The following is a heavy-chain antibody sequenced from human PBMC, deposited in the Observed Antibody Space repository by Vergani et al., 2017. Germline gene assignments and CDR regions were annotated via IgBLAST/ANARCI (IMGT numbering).Heavy chain of an antibody. CDR2: TYYRFNWYN. CDR3: ARDIVATTTDYYYGMDV. D-gene: IGHD5-12*01. V-gene: IGHV6-1*01. Sequence: QVQLQQSGPGLVKPSQTLSLTCAISGDSVSSNSAAWNWIRQSPSRGLEWLGRTYYRFNWYNDYAVSVKSRITINPDTSKNHLSLQLNSVTPEDTAVYYCARDIVATTTDYYYGMDVWGQVTTVTVSS. CDR1: GDSVSSNSAA. J-gene: IGHJ6*02.